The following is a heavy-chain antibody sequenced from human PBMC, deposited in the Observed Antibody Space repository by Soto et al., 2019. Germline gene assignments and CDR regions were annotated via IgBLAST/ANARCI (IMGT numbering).Heavy chain of an antibody. CDR3: ARESAGAGGNKFYYYCYCMVV. Sequence: QVQLVQSGDEVKKPGASVKVSCKASGYTFTSYAMHWVRQAPGQRLEWMGWINAGTGNTKYSQKFQGRFTITRDTSASTAYMELRSLRSEDTAVYDCARESAGAGGNKFYYYCYCMVVWGKGTTVTVSS. J-gene: IGHJ6*03. CDR2: INAGTGNT. CDR1: GYTFTSYA. D-gene: IGHD1-26*01. V-gene: IGHV1-3*01.